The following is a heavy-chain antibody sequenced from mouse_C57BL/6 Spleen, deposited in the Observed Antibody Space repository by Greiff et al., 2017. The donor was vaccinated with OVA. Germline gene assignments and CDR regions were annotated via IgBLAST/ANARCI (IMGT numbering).Heavy chain of an antibody. CDR3: ESLDGSSLYYFDY. Sequence: EVMLVESGGDLVKPGGSLKLSCAASGFTFSSYGMSWVRQTPDKRLEWVANIGSGGSYTYYPDSVKGRLTISRDNAKNTLYLQMSSLKSEDTAMYYCESLDGSSLYYFDYWGQGTTLTVSS. CDR2: IGSGGSYT. CDR1: GFTFSSYG. J-gene: IGHJ2*01. D-gene: IGHD1-1*01. V-gene: IGHV5-6*01.